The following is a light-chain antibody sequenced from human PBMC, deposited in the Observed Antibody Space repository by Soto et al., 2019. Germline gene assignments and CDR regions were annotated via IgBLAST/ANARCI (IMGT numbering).Light chain of an antibody. CDR2: KAS. V-gene: IGKV1-5*03. J-gene: IGKJ1*01. CDR1: QSISSW. CDR3: QQYNSSPWT. Sequence: DIQMTQSPSTLSASVGDRVTITCRASQSISSWLAWYQQKPGKAPKLLIYKASSLESGVPSRVSGSGSGTEFTLTISSLQPDDFATYYCQQYNSSPWTFGQGTKVESK.